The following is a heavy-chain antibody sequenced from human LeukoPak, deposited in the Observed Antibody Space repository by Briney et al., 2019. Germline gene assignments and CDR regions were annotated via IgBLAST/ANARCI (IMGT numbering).Heavy chain of an antibody. D-gene: IGHD6-13*01. CDR3: ARSLSSWAEYYYYGMDV. Sequence: PSETLSLTCTVSGGSISSYYWSWIRQPPGKGLEWTGYIYYSGSTNYNPSLKSRVTISVDTSKNQFSLKLSSVTAADTAVYYCARSLSSWAEYYYYGMDVWGQGTTVTVSS. CDR1: GGSISSYY. V-gene: IGHV4-59*01. J-gene: IGHJ6*02. CDR2: IYYSGST.